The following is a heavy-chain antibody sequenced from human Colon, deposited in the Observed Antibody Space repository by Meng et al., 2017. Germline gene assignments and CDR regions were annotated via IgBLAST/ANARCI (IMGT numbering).Heavy chain of an antibody. V-gene: IGHV4-34*01. CDR3: GRPEGR. D-gene: IGHD6-6*01. CDR1: GESFSGYY. J-gene: IGHJ4*02. Sequence: QVQLQQWGAGLLKPSETLSLTCAVYGESFSGYYWSWIRQPPGKGLEWIGEINHSGRTNYNPSLKSRLTISVDMSKNQFSLNLRSVTAADTAVYFCGRPEGRWGQGTLVTVSS. CDR2: INHSGRT.